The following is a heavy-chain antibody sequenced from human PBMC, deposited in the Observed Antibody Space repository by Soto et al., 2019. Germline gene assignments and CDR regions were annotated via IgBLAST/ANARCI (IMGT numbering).Heavy chain of an antibody. V-gene: IGHV3-11*06. J-gene: IGHJ4*02. D-gene: IGHD2-21*01. Sequence: GGSLRLSCATSGFPFSYYYMSWIRQAPGKGLEWLSHISPKSTYRNYADSVKGRFTISRDNTKSSLFLQMNSLGVEDTAVYYCARGGGGGLFEHWGQGVLVTVSS. CDR3: ARGGGGGLFEH. CDR2: ISPKSTYR. CDR1: GFPFSYYY.